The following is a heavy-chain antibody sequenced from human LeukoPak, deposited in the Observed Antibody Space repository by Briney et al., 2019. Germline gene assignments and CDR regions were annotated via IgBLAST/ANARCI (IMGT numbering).Heavy chain of an antibody. CDR2: MNPNSGNT. J-gene: IGHJ5*02. CDR1: GYTFTSYD. D-gene: IGHD2-15*01. Sequence: ASVKVSCKAAGYTFTSYDINWVRQATGQGLESMGWMNPNSGNTGYAQKFQGRVTMTRNTSISTAYMELSSLRSEDTAVYYCARGRDCSGGSCYSYWFDPWGQGTLVTASS. V-gene: IGHV1-8*01. CDR3: ARGRDCSGGSCYSYWFDP.